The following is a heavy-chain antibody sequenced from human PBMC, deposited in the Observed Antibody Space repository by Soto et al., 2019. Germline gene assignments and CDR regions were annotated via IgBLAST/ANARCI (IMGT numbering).Heavy chain of an antibody. CDR1: GYTFPSYG. D-gene: IGHD2-8*01. J-gene: IGHJ4*02. Sequence: QVQLVQSGDEVKKPGASVKVSCKASGYTFPSYGVNWVRQAPGQGLEWMGWIRSYNNSTNYAQKLQGRVTMTTATSTNTAYMELRSLRSDDTAVYYCARHGNGDDYWGQGTLVTVSS. CDR3: ARHGNGDDY. CDR2: IRSYNNST. V-gene: IGHV1-18*01.